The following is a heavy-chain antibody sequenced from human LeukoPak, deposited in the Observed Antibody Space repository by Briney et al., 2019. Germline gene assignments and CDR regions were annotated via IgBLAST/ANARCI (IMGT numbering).Heavy chain of an antibody. J-gene: IGHJ4*02. CDR3: ARGAKTFDY. Sequence: SETLSLTCTVSGCSISSYYWSWTRQPARKGLEWIGRIYTSGSTNYNPSLKSRVTMSVETSKNQFSLMLSSVTPADTAVYYCARGAKTFDYWGQGTLVTVSS. V-gene: IGHV4-4*07. CDR1: GCSISSYY. D-gene: IGHD1-26*01. CDR2: IYTSGST.